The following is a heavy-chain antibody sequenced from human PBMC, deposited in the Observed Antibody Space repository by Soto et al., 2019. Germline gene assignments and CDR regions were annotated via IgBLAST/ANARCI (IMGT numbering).Heavy chain of an antibody. V-gene: IGHV1-69*04. CDR3: AAVQGGGATFHF. Sequence: SVKVSCKASGDTFSSYAVNWVRQAPGRGLEWMGRIITVLGTTDYAQNFKGRLTITAEKSTKTVYMELSSLTLEDTAVYYCAAVQGGGATFHFWGPGTLVTVSS. CDR2: IITVLGTT. J-gene: IGHJ4*02. D-gene: IGHD1-26*01. CDR1: GDTFSSYA.